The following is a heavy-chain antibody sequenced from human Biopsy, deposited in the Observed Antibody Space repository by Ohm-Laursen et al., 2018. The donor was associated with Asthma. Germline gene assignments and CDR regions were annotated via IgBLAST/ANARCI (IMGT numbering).Heavy chain of an antibody. J-gene: IGHJ4*02. V-gene: IGHV3-53*05. CDR3: ARGDSSGWSHYYFDY. CDR1: GFTVSRDH. Sequence: SLRLSCTASGFTVSRDHMFWVRQAPGKGLEWVSVIYSGGTSHTAGSVRGRFTISRDFSKNKLHLQMHSLRVEDTAVYYCARGDSSGWSHYYFDYWGQGTLVTVSS. CDR2: IYSGGTS. D-gene: IGHD6-19*01.